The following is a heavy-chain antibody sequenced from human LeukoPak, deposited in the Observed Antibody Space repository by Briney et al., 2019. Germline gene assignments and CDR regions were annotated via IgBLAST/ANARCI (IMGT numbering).Heavy chain of an antibody. CDR3: ARRRYYDYTGFFDY. J-gene: IGHJ4*02. CDR2: TFYTSKWNN. D-gene: IGHD3-22*01. V-gene: IGHV6-1*01. CDR1: GDSVSSNSAS. Sequence: SPTLSLTCAISGDSVSSNSASWNWFRQSPSRGLEWLGSTFYTSKWNNHYAVSVKSRITINPNTSKNNFSLKLNSVTPEDTAVYYCARRRYYDYTGFFDYWGQGTLVTVSS.